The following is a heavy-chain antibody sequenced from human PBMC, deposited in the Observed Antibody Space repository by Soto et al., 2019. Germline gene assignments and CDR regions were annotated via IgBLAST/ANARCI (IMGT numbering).Heavy chain of an antibody. CDR1: GYTFTSYG. J-gene: IGHJ5*02. CDR3: ASAGPRWFDP. CDR2: ISAYNGNT. V-gene: IGHV1-18*01. Sequence: ASVKVSCKASGYTFTSYGISWVRRAPRQGLEWMGWISAYNGNTNYAQKLQGRVTMTTDASTSTAYMELRSLRSDDTAVYYCASAGPRWFDPWGQGTLVTVSS.